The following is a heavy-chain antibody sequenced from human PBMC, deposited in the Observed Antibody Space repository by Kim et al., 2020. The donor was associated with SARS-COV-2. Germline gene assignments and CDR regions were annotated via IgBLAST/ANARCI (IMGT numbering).Heavy chain of an antibody. CDR1: GYSFTSYW. Sequence: GESLKISCKGSGYSFTSYWIGWVRQMPGKGLEWMGIIYPGDSDTRYSPSFQGQVTISADKSISTAYLQWSSLKASDTAMYYCARRIPSQYSSGWYYYYYAMDVWGQGTTVTVSS. CDR2: IYPGDSDT. CDR3: ARRIPSQYSSGWYYYYYAMDV. V-gene: IGHV5-51*01. J-gene: IGHJ6*02. D-gene: IGHD6-19*01.